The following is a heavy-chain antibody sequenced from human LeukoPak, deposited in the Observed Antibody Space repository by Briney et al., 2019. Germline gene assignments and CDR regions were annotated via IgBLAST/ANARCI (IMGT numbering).Heavy chain of an antibody. Sequence: ASVKVSCKASVGTFSSYAISWVRQAPGQGLEWMGRIIPILCIANYAQKFQGRVTITAAKSTSTAYMELSSLRSEDTAVYYCATQKSIAAAIDYWGQGTLVTVSS. CDR3: ATQKSIAAAIDY. CDR1: VGTFSSYA. V-gene: IGHV1-69*04. CDR2: IIPILCIA. D-gene: IGHD6-13*01. J-gene: IGHJ4*02.